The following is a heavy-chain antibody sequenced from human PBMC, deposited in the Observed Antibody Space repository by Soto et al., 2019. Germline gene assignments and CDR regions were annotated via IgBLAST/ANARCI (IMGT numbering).Heavy chain of an antibody. J-gene: IGHJ3*02. CDR1: GYTFTGYY. CDR2: INPNSGGT. D-gene: IGHD3-16*02. CDR3: ARFRRSVVGEFMVDFLAAFDI. Sequence: ASVKVSCKASGYTFTGYYMHWVRQAPGQGLEWMGWINPNSGGTNYAQKFQGWVTMTRDTSISTAYMELSRLRSDDTAVYYCARFRRSVVGEFMVDFLAAFDIWGQGTMATVSS. V-gene: IGHV1-2*04.